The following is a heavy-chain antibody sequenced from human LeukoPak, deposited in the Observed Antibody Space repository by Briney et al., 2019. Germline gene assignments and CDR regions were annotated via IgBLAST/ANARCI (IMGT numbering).Heavy chain of an antibody. CDR3: ARHYGSGSYRYYYYMDV. D-gene: IGHD3-10*01. Sequence: SETLSLTCTVSGGSISSDDNYWSWIRQPAGKGLEWIGRVYTSGSTNYNPSLKSRVTMSVDTSKNQFSLKLSSVTAADTAVYYCARHYGSGSYRYYYYMDVWGKGTTVTVSS. V-gene: IGHV4-61*02. CDR2: VYTSGST. J-gene: IGHJ6*03. CDR1: GGSISSDDNY.